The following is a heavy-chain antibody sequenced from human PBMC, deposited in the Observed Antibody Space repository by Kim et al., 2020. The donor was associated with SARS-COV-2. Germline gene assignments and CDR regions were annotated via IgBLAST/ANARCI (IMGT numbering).Heavy chain of an antibody. CDR1: GGSISSGGYY. CDR3: ARERLGWFDP. V-gene: IGHV4-31*03. Sequence: SETLSLTCTVSGGSISSGGYYWSWIRQHPGKGLEWIGYIYYSGSTYYNPSLKSRVTISVDTSKNQFSLKLSSVTAADTAVYYCARERLGWFDPWGQGTLVTVSS. D-gene: IGHD4-17*01. CDR2: IYYSGST. J-gene: IGHJ5*02.